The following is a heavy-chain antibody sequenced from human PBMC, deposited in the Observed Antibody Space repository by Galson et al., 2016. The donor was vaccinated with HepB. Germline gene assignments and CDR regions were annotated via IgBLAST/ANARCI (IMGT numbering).Heavy chain of an antibody. CDR1: GFTFSSSS. V-gene: IGHV3-48*02. Sequence: SLRLSCAASGFTFSSSSMAWVRQAPGRGLEWVSYIDRGSNKMYYSESVRGRFTISSDNAKNSLYLQMNSLRDEDTAVYYCATAPRVRGVVTHFDPWGQGTLVTVSS. CDR2: IDRGSNKM. D-gene: IGHD3-10*01. J-gene: IGHJ5*02. CDR3: ATAPRVRGVVTHFDP.